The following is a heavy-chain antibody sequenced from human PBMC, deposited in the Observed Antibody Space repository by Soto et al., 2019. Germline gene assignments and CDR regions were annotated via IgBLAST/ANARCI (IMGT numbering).Heavy chain of an antibody. D-gene: IGHD2-8*02. CDR2: INHSGST. J-gene: IGHJ4*02. CDR3: ARDKSTGLFDY. CDR1: GGSFSGYY. Sequence: QVQLQQWGAGLLKPSEPLSLTCAVYGGSFSGYYWTWIRQPPGTGLEWIGEINHSGSTNYNPSLKSRVTISVDTSKNQFSLKLTSVTAADTAVYYCARDKSTGLFDYWGQGTLVTVSS. V-gene: IGHV4-34*01.